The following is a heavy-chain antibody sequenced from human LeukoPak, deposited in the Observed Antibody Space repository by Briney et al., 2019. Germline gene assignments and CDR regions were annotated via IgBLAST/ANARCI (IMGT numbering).Heavy chain of an antibody. J-gene: IGHJ3*02. CDR1: GFTFSSYS. CDR3: ARGVRRGCSSTSCYPGAFDI. Sequence: GGSLRLSCAASGFTFSSYSMNWVRQAPGKGLEWVSSISSSSSYIYYADSVKGRFTISRDNAKNSLYLQMNSLRAEATAVYYCARGVRRGCSSTSCYPGAFDIWGQGTVVTVSS. CDR2: ISSSSSYI. V-gene: IGHV3-21*01. D-gene: IGHD2-2*01.